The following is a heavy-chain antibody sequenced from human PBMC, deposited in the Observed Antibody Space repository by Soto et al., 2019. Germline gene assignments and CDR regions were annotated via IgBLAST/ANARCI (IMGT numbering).Heavy chain of an antibody. CDR1: GYSFTSYW. Sequence: GESLKISCKGSGYSFTSYWISWVRQMPGKGLEWMGRIDPSDSYTNYSPSFQGHVTISADKSISTAYLQWSSLKESDTAMYYCASPVMVRRENDCYSGMDVWGQGTTVTVSS. D-gene: IGHD3-10*01. J-gene: IGHJ6*02. CDR2: IDPSDSYT. CDR3: ASPVMVRRENDCYSGMDV. V-gene: IGHV5-10-1*01.